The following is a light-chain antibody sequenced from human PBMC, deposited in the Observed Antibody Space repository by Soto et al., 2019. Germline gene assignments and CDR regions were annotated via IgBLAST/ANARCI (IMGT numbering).Light chain of an antibody. Sequence: QAVVTQPPSASVTPGQWVTISCSGSSSNIGNNYVFWYQQFPGMAPKLLIYRNNQRPSGVPDRFSGSKSGTSASLAIAGLRSEDESYYYCASWDDSLNGPVFGGGTKLTVL. J-gene: IGLJ3*02. CDR2: RNN. CDR3: ASWDDSLNGPV. CDR1: SSNIGNNY. V-gene: IGLV1-47*01.